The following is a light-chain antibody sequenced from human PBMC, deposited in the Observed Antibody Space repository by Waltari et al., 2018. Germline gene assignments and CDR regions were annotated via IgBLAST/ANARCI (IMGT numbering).Light chain of an antibody. Sequence: QSALTQPASVSGSPGQSITISCTGTSSDVGGYNYVSWYQQHPGKAPKLMIYEVSKRPSGVSNRFSGSKSGNTASLTISGLQAEDEADYYCSSYTSSSPYVCGTGTKVTVL. CDR3: SSYTSSSPYV. CDR2: EVS. J-gene: IGLJ1*01. V-gene: IGLV2-14*01. CDR1: SSDVGGYNY.